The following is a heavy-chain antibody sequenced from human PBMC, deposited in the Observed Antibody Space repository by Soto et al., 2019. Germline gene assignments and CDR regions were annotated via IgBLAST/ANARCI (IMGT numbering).Heavy chain of an antibody. V-gene: IGHV3-30*18. CDR3: AKDSRSIVGATSKENYYGMDV. D-gene: IGHD1-26*01. CDR2: ISYDGSNK. J-gene: IGHJ6*02. Sequence: PGGSLRLSCAASGFTFSSYGMHWVRQALGKGLEWVAVISYDGSNKYYADSVKGRFTISRDNSKNTLYLQMNSLRAEDTAVYYCAKDSRSIVGATSKENYYGMDVWGQGTTVTVSS. CDR1: GFTFSSYG.